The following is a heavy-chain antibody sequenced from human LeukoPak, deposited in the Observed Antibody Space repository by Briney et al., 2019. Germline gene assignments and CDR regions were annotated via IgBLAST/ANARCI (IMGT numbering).Heavy chain of an antibody. J-gene: IGHJ4*02. V-gene: IGHV3-23*01. CDR1: GFTFSNYA. CDR2: VSDSGTMT. CDR3: AKYSRYDYVGQIDY. D-gene: IGHD4-17*01. Sequence: GGSLRLSCAASGFTFSNYAMNWVRQAPGKGLEWVSGVSDSGTMTYYARSVKGRFTISRDNSKNTLYLQMNSLRAEDTAIYCCAKYSRYDYVGQIDYWGQGTLVTVSS.